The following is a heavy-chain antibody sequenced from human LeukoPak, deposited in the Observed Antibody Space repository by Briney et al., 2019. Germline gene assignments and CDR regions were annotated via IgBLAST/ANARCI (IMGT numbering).Heavy chain of an antibody. CDR3: ASRADIASGWYKGGDQFDY. V-gene: IGHV1-69*13. CDR1: GGTFSSYA. J-gene: IGHJ4*02. CDR2: IIPIFGTA. Sequence: SVKVSCKASGGTFSSYAISWVRQAPGQGLEWMGGIIPIFGTANYAQKFQGRVTITADESTSTAYMELSSLRSEDTAVYYCASRADIASGWYKGGDQFDYWGQGTLVTVAS. D-gene: IGHD6-19*01.